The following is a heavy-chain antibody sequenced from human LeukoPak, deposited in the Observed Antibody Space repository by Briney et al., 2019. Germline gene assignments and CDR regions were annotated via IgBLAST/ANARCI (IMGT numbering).Heavy chain of an antibody. J-gene: IGHJ4*02. Sequence: GASVKVSCKASGYTFTSYGISWVRQAPGQGLEWMGWISAYSGNTNYAQKLQGRVTMTTDTSTSTAYMELRSLRSDDTAVYYCAREVDYYDSSGYYIDYWGQGTLVTVSS. V-gene: IGHV1-18*01. CDR1: GYTFTSYG. D-gene: IGHD3-22*01. CDR3: AREVDYYDSSGYYIDY. CDR2: ISAYSGNT.